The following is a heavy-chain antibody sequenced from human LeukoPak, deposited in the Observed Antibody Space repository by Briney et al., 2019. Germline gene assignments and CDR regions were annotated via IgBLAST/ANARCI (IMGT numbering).Heavy chain of an antibody. V-gene: IGHV4-59*01. CDR3: ARIQDTTFGVVNGPGMDV. D-gene: IGHD3-3*01. Sequence: SETLSLTCTVSGRSISSYYWCWIRQPPGKGLEWIGYIYYSGSTNYNPSLKSRVTISVDTSKNQFSLKLSSVTAADTAVYYCARIQDTTFGVVNGPGMDVWGQGTTVTVSS. CDR2: IYYSGST. CDR1: GRSISSYY. J-gene: IGHJ6*02.